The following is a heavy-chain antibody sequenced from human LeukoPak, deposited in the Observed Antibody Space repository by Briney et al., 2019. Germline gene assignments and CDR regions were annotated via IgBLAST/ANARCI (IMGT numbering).Heavy chain of an antibody. CDR3: ARDWFDGDYDRFDY. CDR2: INQDGSQK. J-gene: IGHJ4*02. Sequence: GGSLSLSCAVSGFTFSSYWMSWFRQAPGKGLEWVANINQDGSQKFSVDSVKGRFTISRDNAKNSLSLQMNSLRVEDTAVYYCARDWFDGDYDRFDYWGQGTLVTVSS. V-gene: IGHV3-7*03. D-gene: IGHD4-17*01. CDR1: GFTFSSYW.